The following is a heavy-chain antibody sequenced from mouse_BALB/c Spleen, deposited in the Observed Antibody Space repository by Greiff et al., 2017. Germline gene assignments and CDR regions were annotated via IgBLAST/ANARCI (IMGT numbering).Heavy chain of an antibody. Sequence: EVKLMESGGGLVQPGGSRKLSCAASGFTFSSFGMHWVRQAPEKGLEWVAYISSGSSTIYYADTVKGRFTISRDNPKNTLFLQMTSLRSEDTAMYYCARDTDGSSSWYFDVWGAGTTVTVSS. CDR1: GFTFSSFG. CDR2: ISSGSSTI. J-gene: IGHJ1*01. D-gene: IGHD1-1*01. V-gene: IGHV5-17*02. CDR3: ARDTDGSSSWYFDV.